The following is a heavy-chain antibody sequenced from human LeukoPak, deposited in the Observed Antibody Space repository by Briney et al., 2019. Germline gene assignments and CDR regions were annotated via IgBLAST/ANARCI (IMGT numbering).Heavy chain of an antibody. CDR1: GGTFSSYA. D-gene: IGHD6-6*01. V-gene: IGHV1-69*05. CDR2: IIPIFGTA. Sequence: SVKVSCKASGGTFSSYAISWVRQAPGQGLEWMGGIIPIFGTANYAQKFQGRVTITTDESTSTAYMELSSLRSEDTAVYHCAMGIAARPNYYYYYMDVWGKGTTVTVYS. CDR3: AMGIAARPNYYYYYMDV. J-gene: IGHJ6*03.